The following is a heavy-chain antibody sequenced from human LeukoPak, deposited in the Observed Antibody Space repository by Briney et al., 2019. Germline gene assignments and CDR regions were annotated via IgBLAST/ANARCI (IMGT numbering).Heavy chain of an antibody. J-gene: IGHJ4*02. CDR1: GGSISSYY. CDR2: IYYSGST. D-gene: IGHD6-13*01. V-gene: IGHV4-59*08. CDR3: ATLLSSSWSFDY. Sequence: PSETLSLTCTVSGGSISSYYWSWIRQRPGKGLEWIGYIYYSGSTNYNPSLKSRVTISVDTSKNQFSLKLSSVTAADTAVYYCATLLSSSWSFDYWGQGTLVTVSS.